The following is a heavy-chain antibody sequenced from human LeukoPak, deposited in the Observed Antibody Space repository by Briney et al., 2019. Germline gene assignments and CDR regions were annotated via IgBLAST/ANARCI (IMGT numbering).Heavy chain of an antibody. D-gene: IGHD6-13*01. CDR2: IWYDGSNK. J-gene: IGHJ4*02. V-gene: IGHV3-33*03. Sequence: GGSLRLSCAASGFTFSSYGMHWVRQAPGKGLEWVAVIWYDGSNKYYADSVKGRFTISRDNSKNTLYLQMSSLRREDTAVYYCVKDPGYSSSWYFDYWGQGTLVTVSS. CDR3: VKDPGYSSSWYFDY. CDR1: GFTFSSYG.